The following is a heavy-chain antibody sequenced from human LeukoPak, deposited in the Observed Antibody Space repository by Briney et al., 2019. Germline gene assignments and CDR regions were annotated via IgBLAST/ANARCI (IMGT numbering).Heavy chain of an antibody. CDR2: IYYSGST. Sequence: SETLSLTCSVSGGSISTYYWTWIRQPPGKGLEWIGYIYYSGSTNYNPSLMSLATISVDTSKNQFSLSLSSVTAADTAVYYCAKTNAAAGANWFDPWGRGALVTVSS. CDR3: AKTNAAAGANWFDP. D-gene: IGHD6-13*01. CDR1: GGSISTYY. V-gene: IGHV4-59*01. J-gene: IGHJ5*02.